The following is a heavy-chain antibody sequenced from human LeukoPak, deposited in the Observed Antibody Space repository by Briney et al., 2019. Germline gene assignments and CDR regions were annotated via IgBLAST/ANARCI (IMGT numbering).Heavy chain of an antibody. Sequence: GGSLRLSCAASGFTFSSYEMHWVRQAPGKGLEWISYIASSGSPIYYADSVKGRFTISRDNAKNSLYLQMNSLRAEDTAVYYCARGPPYTDNWGYYFDYWGQGNLVTVSS. V-gene: IGHV3-48*03. D-gene: IGHD1-1*01. CDR2: IASSGSPI. J-gene: IGHJ4*02. CDR1: GFTFSSYE. CDR3: ARGPPYTDNWGYYFDY.